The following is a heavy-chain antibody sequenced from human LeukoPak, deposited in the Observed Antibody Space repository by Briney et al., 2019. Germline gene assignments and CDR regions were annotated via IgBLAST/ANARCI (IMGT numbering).Heavy chain of an antibody. D-gene: IGHD2-15*01. J-gene: IGHJ4*02. CDR2: FDPEDGET. CDR3: ATLGYCSGGSCYSWGGVDY. Sequence: SVKASCKASGYTFSTYYVHWVRQAPGKGCEWRGGFDPEDGETIYAQKFQGRVTTTEETSTERAYWELSSLRSEDTAVYYCATLGYCSGGSCYSWGGVDYWGQGTLVTVSS. V-gene: IGHV1-24*01. CDR1: GYTFSTYY.